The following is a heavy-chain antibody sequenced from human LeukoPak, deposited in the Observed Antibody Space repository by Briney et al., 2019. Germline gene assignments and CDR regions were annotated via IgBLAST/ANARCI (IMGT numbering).Heavy chain of an antibody. J-gene: IGHJ4*02. CDR3: ALADYYDSSGYYYHCY. Sequence: ASETLSLTCTVSGGSISIGDYYWSWIRQHPGKGLEWIGYIYYSGSTYYNPSLKSRVTISVDTSKNQFSLKLSSVTAADTAVYYCALADYYDSSGYYYHCYRGQGTLVTVSS. CDR2: IYYSGST. D-gene: IGHD3-22*01. CDR1: GGSISIGDYY. V-gene: IGHV4-31*03.